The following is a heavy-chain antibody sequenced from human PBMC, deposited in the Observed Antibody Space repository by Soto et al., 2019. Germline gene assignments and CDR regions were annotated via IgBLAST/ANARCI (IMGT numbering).Heavy chain of an antibody. CDR1: GFTFSRYW. J-gene: IGHJ6*03. CDR2: INSDGSAT. CDR3: ARGGFLEWLSLYNNYHMDV. Sequence: GGSLRLSCAASGFTFSRYWMHWVRQAPGKGLVWVSRINSDGSATSYADPVKGRFTISRDNADNTLDLQMNYLRTEDPAVYYCARGGFLEWLSLYNNYHMDVWGRGTTVTVSS. V-gene: IGHV3-74*01. D-gene: IGHD3-3*01.